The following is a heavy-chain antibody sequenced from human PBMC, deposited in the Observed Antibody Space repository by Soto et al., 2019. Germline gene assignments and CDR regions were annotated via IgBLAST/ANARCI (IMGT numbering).Heavy chain of an antibody. CDR2: IYYSGST. CDR1: GGSISSGGYY. V-gene: IGHV4-31*03. J-gene: IGHJ6*02. CDR3: ATTSKIAVAGTVYYYGMDV. D-gene: IGHD6-19*01. Sequence: SETLSLTCTVSGGSISSGGYYWSWIRQHPGKGLEWIGYIYYSGSTYYNPSLKSRVTISVDTSKNQFSLKLSSVTAADTAVYYCATTSKIAVAGTVYYYGMDVWGQGTTVTVSS.